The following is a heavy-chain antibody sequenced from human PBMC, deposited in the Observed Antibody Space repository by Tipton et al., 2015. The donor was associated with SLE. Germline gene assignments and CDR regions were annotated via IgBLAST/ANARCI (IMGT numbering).Heavy chain of an antibody. CDR1: GYTFTGYY. D-gene: IGHD1-7*01. V-gene: IGHV1-2*02. CDR2: INPNSGGT. J-gene: IGHJ6*03. CDR3: ARGPPGTTSVYMDV. Sequence: QSGPEVKKPGASVKVSCKASGYTFTGYYMHWVRQAPGQGLEWMGWINPNSGGTNYAQKLQGRVTMTTDTSTSTAYMELRSLRSDDTAVYYCARGPPGTTSVYMDVWGKGTTVTVSS.